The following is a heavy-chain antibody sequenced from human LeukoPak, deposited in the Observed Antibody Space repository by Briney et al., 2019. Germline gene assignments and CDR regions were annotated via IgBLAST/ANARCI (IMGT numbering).Heavy chain of an antibody. CDR2: ISGSGGST. J-gene: IGHJ4*02. CDR1: GFTFSSYA. Sequence: GGSLRLSCAASGFTFSSYAMSWVRQAPGKGLEWVSAISGSGGSTYYADSVKGRFTISRDNSKNTLFLQMNSLRAEDTAVYYCARDTLHSYGHGVAYWGQGTLVTVSS. V-gene: IGHV3-23*01. D-gene: IGHD5-18*01. CDR3: ARDTLHSYGHGVAY.